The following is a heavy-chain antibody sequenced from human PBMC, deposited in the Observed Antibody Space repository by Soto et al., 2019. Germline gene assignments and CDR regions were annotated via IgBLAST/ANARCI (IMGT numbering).Heavy chain of an antibody. J-gene: IGHJ6*02. V-gene: IGHV1-69*01. CDR3: ARAPLYCGGDCYVQGYYYYGTDV. CDR2: IIPIFGTP. CDR1: GGTFSSYA. D-gene: IGHD2-21*02. Sequence: QVQLVQSGAEVKKPGSSVKVSCKASGGTFSSYAISWVRQAPGQGLAWMGGIIPIFGTPNYAQNFQGRVTIPADESTRTAYLALRSLRAEDTAVYYCARAPLYCGGDCYVQGYYYYGTDVWGQWPTVTGSS.